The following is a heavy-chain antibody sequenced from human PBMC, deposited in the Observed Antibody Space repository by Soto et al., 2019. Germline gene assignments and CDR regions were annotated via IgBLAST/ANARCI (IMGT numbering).Heavy chain of an antibody. CDR1: GFTFSSYA. CDR2: ISGSGGST. V-gene: IGHV3-23*01. J-gene: IGHJ6*03. Sequence: PGGSLRLSCAASGFTFSSYAMSWVRQAPGKGLEWVSAISGSGGSTYYADSVKGRFTISRDNSKNTLYLQMNSLRAEDTAVYYCAKDVVETYYDFWSDYYYYMDVWGKGTTVTVS. CDR3: AKDVVETYYDFWSDYYYYMDV. D-gene: IGHD3-3*01.